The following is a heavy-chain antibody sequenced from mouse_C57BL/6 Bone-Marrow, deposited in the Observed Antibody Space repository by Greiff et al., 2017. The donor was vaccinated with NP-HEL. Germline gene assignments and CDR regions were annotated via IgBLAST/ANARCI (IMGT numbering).Heavy chain of an antibody. V-gene: IGHV1-15*01. CDR2: IDPETGGT. CDR1: GYTFTDYE. J-gene: IGHJ2*01. D-gene: IGHD2-5*01. CDR3: TRDSNFLYYFDY. Sequence: VKLKQSGAELVRPGASVTLSCKASGYTFTDYEMHWVKQTPVHGLEWIGAIDPETGGTAYNQKFKGKAILTADKSSSTAYMELRSLTSEDSAVYYCTRDSNFLYYFDYWGQGTTLTVSS.